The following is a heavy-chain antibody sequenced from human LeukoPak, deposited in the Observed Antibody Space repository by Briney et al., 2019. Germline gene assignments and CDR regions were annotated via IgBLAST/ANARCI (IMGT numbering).Heavy chain of an antibody. V-gene: IGHV3-33*01. CDR3: ARERWGAFDM. CDR1: SFTFSGYG. J-gene: IGHJ3*02. CDR2: IWYDGSNK. D-gene: IGHD3-16*01. Sequence: PGVYLTLYCAASSFTFSGYGLHRLGQAPGKGLEGVAVIWYDGSNKYYADSVKGRFTISRDNSKNTLYLQMNSLRAEDTAVYYCARERWGAFDMWGQGTMVTVSS.